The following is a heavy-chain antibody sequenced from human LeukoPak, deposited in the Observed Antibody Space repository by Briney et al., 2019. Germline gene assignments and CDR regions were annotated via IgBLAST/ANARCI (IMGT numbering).Heavy chain of an antibody. CDR3: ARDLTLTVAFDI. J-gene: IGHJ3*02. CDR1: LGSVTTYS. D-gene: IGHD3-16*01. V-gene: IGHV4-4*07. Sequence: SETLSLTCTGSLGSVTTYSWSWIRQPAGKGREWIGRWSGSLGTNFNPSLKTRVTISADWSKNQFALHLRSVPAADTAVYFCARDLTLTVAFDIWGQGTVVTVSS. CDR2: WSGSLGT.